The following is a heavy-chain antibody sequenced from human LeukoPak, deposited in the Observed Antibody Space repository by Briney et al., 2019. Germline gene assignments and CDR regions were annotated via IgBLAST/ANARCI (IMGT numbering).Heavy chain of an antibody. V-gene: IGHV3-9*01. CDR2: ISWNSGSI. Sequence: PGGSLRLSCAASGFTFSSYAMSWVRQAPGKGLEWVSGISWNSGSIGYADSVKGRFTISRDNAKNSLYLQMNSLRAEDTALYYCAKDMTYPNLDSSSWYDSWGQGTLVTVSS. J-gene: IGHJ5*01. CDR3: AKDMTYPNLDSSSWYDS. D-gene: IGHD6-13*01. CDR1: GFTFSSYA.